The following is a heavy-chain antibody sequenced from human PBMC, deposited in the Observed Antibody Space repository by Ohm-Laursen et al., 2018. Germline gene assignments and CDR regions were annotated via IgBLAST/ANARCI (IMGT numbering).Heavy chain of an antibody. V-gene: IGHV1-18*01. CDR3: ACRSSSSGFDY. J-gene: IGHJ4*02. CDR1: GYTFNHYG. D-gene: IGHD6-6*01. CDR2: ISTYDGKT. Sequence: SVKVSCKTSGYTFNHYGISWVRQAPGQGLEWMGWISTYDGKTQFGQKFQGRVTMNTDMSTSTVYMELSSLRSEDTAVYYCACRSSSSGFDYWGQGTLVTVSS.